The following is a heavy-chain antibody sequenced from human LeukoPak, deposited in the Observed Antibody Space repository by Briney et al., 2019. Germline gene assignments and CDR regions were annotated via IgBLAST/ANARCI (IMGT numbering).Heavy chain of an antibody. CDR3: ARERDYYDSSGYYG. V-gene: IGHV1-69*13. D-gene: IGHD3-22*01. J-gene: IGHJ4*02. Sequence: SVKVSCKASGYTFTSYGISWVRQAPGQGLEWMGGIIPIFGTANYAQKFQGRVTITADESTSTAYMELSSLRSEDTAVYYCARERDYYDSSGYYGWGQGTLVTVSS. CDR1: GYTFTSYG. CDR2: IIPIFGTA.